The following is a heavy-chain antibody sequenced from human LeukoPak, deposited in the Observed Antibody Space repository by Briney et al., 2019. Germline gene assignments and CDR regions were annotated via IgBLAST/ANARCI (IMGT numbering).Heavy chain of an antibody. D-gene: IGHD1-26*01. V-gene: IGHV3-9*01. CDR1: GFTFDDYA. J-gene: IGHJ4*02. CDR3: ARGIGIDDYGDY. CDR2: ISWNSGSI. Sequence: GGSLRLSCAASGFTFDDYAMHWVRQAPGKGLEWVSGISWNSGSIGYADSVKGRFTISRDNAKNSLYLQMNSLRAEDTAVYYCARGIGIDDYGDYWGQGTLVTVSS.